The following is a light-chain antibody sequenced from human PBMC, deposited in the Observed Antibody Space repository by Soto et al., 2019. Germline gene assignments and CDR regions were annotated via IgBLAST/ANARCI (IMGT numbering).Light chain of an antibody. CDR1: QGISSY. J-gene: IGKJ4*01. V-gene: IGKV1-9*01. CDR3: QQDDTYPLT. CDR2: AAS. Sequence: DIQLTQSPSFLSASVGDRVTITCRASQGISSYLAWYQQKPGKAPKVLIYAASTLHSGVPSRFSGSGSGTEFTLTINNLQPEDFATYYCQQDDTYPLTFGGGTKVEIK.